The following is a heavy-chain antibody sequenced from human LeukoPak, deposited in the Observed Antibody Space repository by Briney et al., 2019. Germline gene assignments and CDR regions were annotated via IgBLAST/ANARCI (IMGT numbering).Heavy chain of an antibody. J-gene: IGHJ4*02. D-gene: IGHD6-13*01. V-gene: IGHV6-1*01. CDR2: TYYRSKWYN. Sequence: PSQTLSLTCAISGDSVSSNSAAWNWIRQSPSRGLEWLGRTYYRSKWYNDYAGSVKSRITIKPDTSKNQFSLQLNSVTPEDTAVYYCAHEGASAGTSVYFFDYWGQGTLVTVSS. CDR1: GDSVSSNSAA. CDR3: AHEGASAGTSVYFFDY.